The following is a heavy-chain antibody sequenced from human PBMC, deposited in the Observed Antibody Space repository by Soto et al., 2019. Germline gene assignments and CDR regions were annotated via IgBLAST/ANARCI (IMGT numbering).Heavy chain of an antibody. CDR2: INHSGST. CDR1: GGYLSCYY. Sequence: ETRSLTCAVYGGYLSCYYWIWIRQPPGKGLEWIGEINHSGSTNYNPSLKSRVTISVDTSKNQFSLKLSSVTAADTAVYYCARVGRFLNVFDSWGQGTLATV. J-gene: IGHJ5*01. V-gene: IGHV4-34*01. D-gene: IGHD2-21*01. CDR3: ARVGRFLNVFDS.